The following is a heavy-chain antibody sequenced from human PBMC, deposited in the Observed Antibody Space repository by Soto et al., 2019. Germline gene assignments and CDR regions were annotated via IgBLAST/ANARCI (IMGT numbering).Heavy chain of an antibody. CDR2: ISSTGRRT. CDR1: GFNFANYA. V-gene: IGHV3-23*01. CDR3: AKVANVGVVVEYFDH. Sequence: GGSLRLSCGSSGFNFANYAMGWVRQAPGKGLEWVSGISSTGRRTYYADSVRGRFSISRDNSKNTVDLQINSLRAEYTAVYYCAKVANVGVVVEYFDHWGQGSLVTVSS. D-gene: IGHD3-3*01. J-gene: IGHJ4*02.